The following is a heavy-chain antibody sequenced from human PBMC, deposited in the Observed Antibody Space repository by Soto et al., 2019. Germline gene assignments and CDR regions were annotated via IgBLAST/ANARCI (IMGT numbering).Heavy chain of an antibody. CDR1: GGTFSSYA. CDR3: ARVTRAYCGCDCYSEYFQH. D-gene: IGHD2-21*02. V-gene: IGHV1-69*06. CDR2: IIPIFGTA. J-gene: IGHJ1*01. Sequence: QVQLVQSGAEVKKPGSSVKVSCKAYGGTFSSYAISWVRQAPGQGLEWMGWIIPIFGTANYAQKFQGRVTITADKSTSTAYMELSSLRSEDTAVYYCARVTRAYCGCDCYSEYFQHWGQGTLVTVSS.